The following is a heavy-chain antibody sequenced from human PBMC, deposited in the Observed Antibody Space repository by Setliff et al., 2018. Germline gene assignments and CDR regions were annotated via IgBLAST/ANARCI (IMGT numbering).Heavy chain of an antibody. D-gene: IGHD6-13*01. Sequence: GASVKVSCKASGGTFSSYAISWVRQAPGQGLEWMGRIIPIFGTANYAQKFQGRVTITRDTSASTACMELSSLRSEDTAVYYCARGGSSWHLFDYWGQGTLVTAPQ. CDR2: IIPIFGTA. CDR3: ARGGSSWHLFDY. J-gene: IGHJ4*02. V-gene: IGHV1-69*05. CDR1: GGTFSSYA.